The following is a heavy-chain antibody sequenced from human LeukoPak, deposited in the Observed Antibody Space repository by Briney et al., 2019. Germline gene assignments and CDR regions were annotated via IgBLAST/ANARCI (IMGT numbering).Heavy chain of an antibody. CDR1: GYTFTSYD. Sequence: ASVKVSCKASGYTFTSYDINWVRQATGQGLEWMGWMNPNSGNTGYAQKFQGRVTITRSTSISTAYMELSSLRSEDTAVYYCARVPFDFWSGYYHFDYWGQGTLVTVSS. D-gene: IGHD3-3*01. J-gene: IGHJ4*02. CDR3: ARVPFDFWSGYYHFDY. V-gene: IGHV1-8*03. CDR2: MNPNSGNT.